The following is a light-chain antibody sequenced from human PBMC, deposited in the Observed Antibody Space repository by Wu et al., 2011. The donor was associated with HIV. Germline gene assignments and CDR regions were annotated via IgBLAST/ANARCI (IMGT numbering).Light chain of an antibody. CDR1: QSVSSSY. V-gene: IGKV3-20*01. CDR3: QQSGSSPRT. Sequence: RASQSVSSSYLAWYQQKPGQAPRLLIYGASTRATGIPDRFSGSGSGTDFTLTISRLEPEDFAVYYCQQSGSSPRTFGQGTKVEIK. CDR2: GAS. J-gene: IGKJ1*01.